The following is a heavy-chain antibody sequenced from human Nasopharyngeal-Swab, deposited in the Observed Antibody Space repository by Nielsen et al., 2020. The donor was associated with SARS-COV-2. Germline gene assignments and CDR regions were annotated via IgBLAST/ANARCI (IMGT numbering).Heavy chain of an antibody. CDR2: IYSRGET. D-gene: IGHD6-13*01. CDR3: ARMDFIASRDY. Sequence: GESLNIPCEVSGFSVSSNYMSWVRQAPGKGLEWVAVIYSRGETHYTDSVRGRFTISRDNSKNMVNLQLNSLRAEDTAVYYCARMDFIASRDYWGQGTLVTVSS. J-gene: IGHJ4*02. CDR1: GFSVSSNY. V-gene: IGHV3-53*01.